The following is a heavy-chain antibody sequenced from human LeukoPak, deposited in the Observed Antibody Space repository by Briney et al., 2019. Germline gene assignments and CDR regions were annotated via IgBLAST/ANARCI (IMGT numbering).Heavy chain of an antibody. V-gene: IGHV1-2*04. Sequence: ASVNVSCKSSGYTFTYYYMHWVRPAPGQGLEGMGWINPSSGGTNYAQKFQGWVTMTRDTAISTAYMELSRLRSDDTAVYYCARVLSAVEAFDIWGQGTMVTVSS. CDR3: ARVLSAVEAFDI. J-gene: IGHJ3*02. CDR1: GYTFTYYY. CDR2: INPSSGGT. D-gene: IGHD2-2*01.